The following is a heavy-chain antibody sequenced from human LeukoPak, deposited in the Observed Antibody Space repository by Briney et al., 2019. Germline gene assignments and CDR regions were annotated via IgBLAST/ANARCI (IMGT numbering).Heavy chain of an antibody. CDR3: ARGSGSYYFDY. CDR1: GSPFTTYT. V-gene: IGHV1-3*01. CDR2: INAGNGNT. D-gene: IGHD3-10*01. Sequence: ASVKVSCKASGSPFTTYTMHWVRQAPGQSLEWMGWINAGNGNTKYSQNLQGRVTITRDTSARTAYMELSSLRSEDTAVYYCARGSGSYYFDYWGQGTLVTVSS. J-gene: IGHJ4*02.